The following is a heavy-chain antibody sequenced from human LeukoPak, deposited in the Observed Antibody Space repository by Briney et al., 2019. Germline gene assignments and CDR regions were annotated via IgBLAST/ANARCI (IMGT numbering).Heavy chain of an antibody. J-gene: IGHJ4*02. D-gene: IGHD2-2*02. CDR2: ISSSGSTI. CDR1: GFTFSDYY. CDR3: AREVVYCSSTSCYTRGPFDY. Sequence: GGSLRLSCAASGFTFSDYYMSWLRQAPGKGLEWFSYISSSGSTIYYADSVKGRFTISRDNAKNSLYLQMNSLRDEDTAVYYCAREVVYCSSTSCYTRGPFDYWGQGTLVTVSS. V-gene: IGHV3-11*01.